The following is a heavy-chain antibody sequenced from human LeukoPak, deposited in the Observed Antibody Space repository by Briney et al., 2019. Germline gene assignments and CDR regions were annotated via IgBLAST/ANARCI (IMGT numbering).Heavy chain of an antibody. D-gene: IGHD1-26*01. CDR3: VKDIAGSYRGYYFDF. J-gene: IGHJ4*02. V-gene: IGHV3-43*01. CDR1: GFSFDDST. Sequence: PGGSLRLSCAASGFSFDDSTMHWVRQVPGKGLEWVSLISWDGGTTYYVDSVKGRFTISRDNSKNSLYLQMNSLRPDDTALYYCVKDIAGSYRGYYFDFWGQGTLVTVSS. CDR2: ISWDGGTT.